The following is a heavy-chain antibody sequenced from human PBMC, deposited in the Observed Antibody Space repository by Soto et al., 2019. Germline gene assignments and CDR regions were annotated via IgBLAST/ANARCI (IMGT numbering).Heavy chain of an antibody. CDR2: IIPIFGTA. CDR1: GGTFSSYA. Sequence: QVQLVQSGAEVKKPGSSVKVSCKASGGTFSSYAISWVRQAPGQGLEWMGGIIPIFGTANYAQKFQGRVTITADESTSTAYMELSSLRSEDTAVYYCARHPPFPLVVAASYGMDVWGQGTTVTVSS. V-gene: IGHV1-69*01. J-gene: IGHJ6*02. D-gene: IGHD2-15*01. CDR3: ARHPPFPLVVAASYGMDV.